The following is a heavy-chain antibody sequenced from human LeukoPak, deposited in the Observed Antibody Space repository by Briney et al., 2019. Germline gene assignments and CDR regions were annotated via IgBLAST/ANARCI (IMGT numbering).Heavy chain of an antibody. V-gene: IGHV3-11*01. J-gene: IGHJ4*02. Sequence: AGGSLRLSCAASGFTFSDYYMSWVRQAPGKGLEWVSYISSSGSTIYYADSVKGRFTISRDNAKNSLYLQMNSLRAEDTAVYYCARDKEGYYDFWSGYYPYYFDYWGQGTLVTVSS. CDR1: GFTFSDYY. CDR3: ARDKEGYYDFWSGYYPYYFDY. D-gene: IGHD3-3*01. CDR2: ISSSGSTI.